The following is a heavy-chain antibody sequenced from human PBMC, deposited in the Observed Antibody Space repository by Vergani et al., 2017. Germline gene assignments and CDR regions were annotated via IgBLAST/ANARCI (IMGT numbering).Heavy chain of an antibody. V-gene: IGHV3-33*01. Sequence: VQLVESGGGVVQPGRSLRLSCAASGFTFNQYGMHWVRQAPGKGLEWVAVTWYDGNNKQYADSVKGRFTISRDNSKRTMYLQMNSLRDEDTGVYYCARDLRLLYNRFDPWGQGTLVTVSS. CDR1: GFTFNQYG. CDR2: TWYDGNNK. CDR3: ARDLRLLYNRFDP. J-gene: IGHJ5*02. D-gene: IGHD1-14*01.